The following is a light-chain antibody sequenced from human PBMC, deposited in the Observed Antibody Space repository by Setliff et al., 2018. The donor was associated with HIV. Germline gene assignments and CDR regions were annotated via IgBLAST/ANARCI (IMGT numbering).Light chain of an antibody. V-gene: IGLV2-23*02. CDR1: SSDVGNYNL. CDR2: EVD. Sequence: QCALTQPASVSGSPGQSITISCTGTSSDVGNYNLVSWYQHYPGKAPKLIIYEVDKRPSGVSSRFSGSKSGNAASLTISGLQAEDEADYHCCSYAGESTFVFGGGTKVTVL. J-gene: IGLJ2*01. CDR3: CSYAGESTFV.